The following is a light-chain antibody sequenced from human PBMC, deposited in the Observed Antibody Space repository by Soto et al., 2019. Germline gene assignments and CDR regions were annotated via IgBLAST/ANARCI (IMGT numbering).Light chain of an antibody. CDR2: DAS. J-gene: IGKJ5*01. Sequence: EIVLTQSPATLSLSPGERATLSCRASQSVSSYLAWYQQKPGQAPRLLIYDASNRATGIPARFSGSGPGTDFALTIFCLEPEEFAVYYCEQRSNWHGITFGQRTRL. V-gene: IGKV3D-11*02. CDR3: EQRSNWHGIT. CDR1: QSVSSY.